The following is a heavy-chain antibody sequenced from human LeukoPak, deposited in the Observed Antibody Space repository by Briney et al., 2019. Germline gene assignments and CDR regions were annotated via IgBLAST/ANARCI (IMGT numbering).Heavy chain of an antibody. V-gene: IGHV4-39*01. D-gene: IGHD5-18*01. CDR3: ARRRGDGYSYGVRDAFDM. J-gene: IGHJ3*02. Sequence: SETLTLTCTVSGGSISTTSNYWGWIRQPPRKGLEWIGTIYYSGSTYYNPSLKSRVTISVDTSKNQFSLKLSSVTAADTAVFYCARRRGDGYSYGVRDAFDMWGQGTMVTVSS. CDR2: IYYSGST. CDR1: GGSISTTSNY.